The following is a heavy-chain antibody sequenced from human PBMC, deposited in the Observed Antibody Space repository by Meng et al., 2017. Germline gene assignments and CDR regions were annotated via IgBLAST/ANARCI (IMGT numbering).Heavy chain of an antibody. D-gene: IGHD3-22*01. Sequence: GGSLRLPWAAPGFTFSSYAMHGVRQAPGKGLEWVAVISYDGSNKYYADPVKGRFTISSDNSKNTLYRQMNSLRAQDTGVYYCARVSDSSGYLDAFDIWGQGTMVNVSS. CDR2: ISYDGSNK. V-gene: IGHV3-30*04. J-gene: IGHJ3*02. CDR1: GFTFSSYA. CDR3: ARVSDSSGYLDAFDI.